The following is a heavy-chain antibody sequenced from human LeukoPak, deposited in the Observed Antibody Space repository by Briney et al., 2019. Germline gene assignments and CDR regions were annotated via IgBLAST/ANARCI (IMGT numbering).Heavy chain of an antibody. CDR2: ISSSGDST. Sequence: GGSLRLSCAASGFSFSSFAMHWVRQAPGKGLEYASAISSSGDSTNYAASVKGRFTISRDNSKSTLHLQMSSLRPEGTALYYCVKVVANHDFDYWGQGTLVTVSS. J-gene: IGHJ4*02. CDR3: VKVVANHDFDY. V-gene: IGHV3-64D*06. D-gene: IGHD1-14*01. CDR1: GFSFSSFA.